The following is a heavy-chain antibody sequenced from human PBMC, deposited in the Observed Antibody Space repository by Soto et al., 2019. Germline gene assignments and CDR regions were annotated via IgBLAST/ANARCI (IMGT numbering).Heavy chain of an antibody. CDR2: ISGSGGST. D-gene: IGHD2-15*01. J-gene: IGHJ5*02. CDR1: GFTFSSYA. Sequence: GGSLRLSCSASGFTFSSYAMSWVRQAPGKGLEWVSAISGSGGSTYYADSVKGRFTISRDNSKNTLYLQMNSLRAEDTAVYYCAKDFNACSGGSCYSRWFDPWGQGTLVTVSS. CDR3: AKDFNACSGGSCYSRWFDP. V-gene: IGHV3-23*01.